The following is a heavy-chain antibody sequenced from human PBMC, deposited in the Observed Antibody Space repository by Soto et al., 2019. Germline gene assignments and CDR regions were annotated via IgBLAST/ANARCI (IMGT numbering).Heavy chain of an antibody. J-gene: IGHJ6*03. CDR3: ARGIDYEDYYYYYMDV. Sequence: SETLSVTSPLACGSIPSFYWSWSPQPPRKGLEWIGYIYYSGSTNYNPSLKSRVTISVDTSKNQFSLKLSSVTAADTVVYYCARGIDYEDYYYYYMDVWGKGTTVTVSS. CDR2: IYYSGST. D-gene: IGHD4-17*01. V-gene: IGHV4-59*08. CDR1: CGSIPSFY.